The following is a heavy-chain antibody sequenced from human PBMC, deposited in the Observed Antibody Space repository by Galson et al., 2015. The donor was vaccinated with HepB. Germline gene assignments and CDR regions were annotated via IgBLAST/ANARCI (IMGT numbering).Heavy chain of an antibody. CDR3: ARGSPQQWLFLPDAFDI. CDR1: GFTFSSYG. D-gene: IGHD6-19*01. J-gene: IGHJ3*02. Sequence: SLRLSCAASGFTFSSYGMHWVRQAPGKGLEWVAVIWYDGSNKYYADSVKGRFTISRDNSKNTLYLQMNSLRAEDTAVYYCARGSPQQWLFLPDAFDIWGQGTMVTVSS. V-gene: IGHV3-33*08. CDR2: IWYDGSNK.